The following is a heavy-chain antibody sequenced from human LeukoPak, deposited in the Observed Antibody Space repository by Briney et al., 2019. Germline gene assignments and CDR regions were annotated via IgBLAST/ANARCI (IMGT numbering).Heavy chain of an antibody. Sequence: SQTLSLTCAISGDSVSSDSAAWNWIRQSPSRGLEWLGRTYYRSTWLNDYAGSLKSRISINPDTSKNQFSLHLNSVTPEDTAVYYCAREPHGSGLLFDYWGRGTLVTVSS. J-gene: IGHJ4*02. D-gene: IGHD6-19*01. CDR3: AREPHGSGLLFDY. CDR2: TYYRSTWLN. V-gene: IGHV6-1*01. CDR1: GDSVSSDSAA.